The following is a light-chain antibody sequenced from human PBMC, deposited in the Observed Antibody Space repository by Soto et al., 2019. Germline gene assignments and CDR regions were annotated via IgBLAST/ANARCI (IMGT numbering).Light chain of an antibody. CDR1: QGIGNY. CDR3: QKYDTVPWT. J-gene: IGKJ1*01. Sequence: DMQMTQSPSSLPASVGDRVTITCRASQGIGNYLVWYQQKPGKVPKLLIYGASILQSGVPSRFSGSGSGTYFSFTISSLQPEDAATYYCQKYDTVPWTFGQGTKVEIK. V-gene: IGKV1-27*01. CDR2: GAS.